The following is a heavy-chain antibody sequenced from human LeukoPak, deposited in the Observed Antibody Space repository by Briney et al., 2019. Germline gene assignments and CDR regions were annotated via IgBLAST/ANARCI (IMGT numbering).Heavy chain of an antibody. V-gene: IGHV1-69*01. CDR3: ARGSPGIVGADDAFDI. CDR2: IIPIFGTA. D-gene: IGHD1-26*01. CDR1: GGTFSSYA. J-gene: IGHJ3*02. Sequence: SVKVSCEASGGTFSSYAISWVRQAPGQGLEWMGGIIPIFGTANYAQKFQGRVTITADESTSTAYMELSSLRSEDTAVYYCARGSPGIVGADDAFDIWGQGTMVTVSS.